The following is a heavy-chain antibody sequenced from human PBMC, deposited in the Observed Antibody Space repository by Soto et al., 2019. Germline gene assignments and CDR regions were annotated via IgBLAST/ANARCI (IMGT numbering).Heavy chain of an antibody. J-gene: IGHJ5*02. CDR1: GGTFSSYA. V-gene: IGHV1-69*13. Sequence: ASVKVSCKASGGTFSSYAISWVRQAPGQGLEWMGGIIPIFGTANYAQKFQGRVTITADESTSTAYMELSSLRSEDTAVYYCARGPQGYNWLDPWGQGTLVTVSS. CDR3: ARGPQGYNWLDP. CDR2: IIPIFGTA.